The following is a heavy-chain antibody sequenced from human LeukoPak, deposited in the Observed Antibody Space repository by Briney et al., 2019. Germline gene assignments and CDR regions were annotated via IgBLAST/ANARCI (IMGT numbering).Heavy chain of an antibody. CDR2: ISSSSSYI. Sequence: SGGSLRLSCAASGFTFRNYSMNWVRQAPWKGLEWVSSISSSSSYIYYADSVKGRFTISRDNAKNSLYLQMNSLRAEDTAMYYCARDREYCSGGSCYYFDYWGQGTLVTVSS. CDR3: ARDREYCSGGSCYYFDY. V-gene: IGHV3-21*01. D-gene: IGHD2-15*01. CDR1: GFTFRNYS. J-gene: IGHJ4*02.